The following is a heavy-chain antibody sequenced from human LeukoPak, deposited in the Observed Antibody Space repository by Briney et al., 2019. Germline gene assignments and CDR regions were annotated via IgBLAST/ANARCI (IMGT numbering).Heavy chain of an antibody. Sequence: SETLSLTCTLSGGSISSGGYYWSWIRQHPEKGLEWIGYFFYSGSTYYNPSLKSRLTISVDTSKNQFSLKLSSVTAADMAVYYCARDSSGYPDAFDIWGQGTMVTVSS. CDR2: FFYSGST. D-gene: IGHD3-22*01. CDR3: ARDSSGYPDAFDI. J-gene: IGHJ3*02. CDR1: GGSISSGGYY. V-gene: IGHV4-31*03.